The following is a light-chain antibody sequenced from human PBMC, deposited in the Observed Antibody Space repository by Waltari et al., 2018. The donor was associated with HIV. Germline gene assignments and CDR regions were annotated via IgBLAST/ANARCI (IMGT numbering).Light chain of an antibody. CDR2: RNN. V-gene: IGLV1-47*01. CDR1: SSNIGSKY. Sequence: QSVLTQPPSASGTPGQRVTISCSGSSSNIGSKYVYWYQQLPGTAPKLLIYRNNQRPSGVPDRFSGSKSGTSASLAISGLRSEDEADYYCAAWDDSLSGVVCGGGTKLTVL. J-gene: IGLJ2*01. CDR3: AAWDDSLSGVV.